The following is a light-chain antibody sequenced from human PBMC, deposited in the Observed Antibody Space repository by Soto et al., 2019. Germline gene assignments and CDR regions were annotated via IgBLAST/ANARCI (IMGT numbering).Light chain of an antibody. CDR1: QDISNY. V-gene: IGKV1-33*01. J-gene: IGKJ4*01. Sequence: DIHMTQSPSSLSASVGDRVTITCQASQDISNYLNWYQQKPGKAPKLLIYDASNLETGVPSRFSGSGSGKDFTFTISSLQPEDIATYYCQQYDNLPFTFGGGTKVEIX. CDR2: DAS. CDR3: QQYDNLPFT.